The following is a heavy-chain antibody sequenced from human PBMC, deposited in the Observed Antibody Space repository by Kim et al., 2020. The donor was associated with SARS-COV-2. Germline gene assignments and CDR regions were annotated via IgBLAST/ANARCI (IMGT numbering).Heavy chain of an antibody. D-gene: IGHD3-3*01. CDR2: INPNSGGT. J-gene: IGHJ6*02. V-gene: IGHV1-2*02. CDR3: AGPFAMDFWSGYYYYYGMDV. CDR1: GYTFTGYY. Sequence: ASVKVSCKASGYTFTGYYMHWVRQAPGQGLEWMGWINPNSGGTNYAQKFQGRVTMTRDTSISTAYMELSRLRSDDTAVYYCAGPFAMDFWSGYYYYYGMDVWGQGTTVTVSS.